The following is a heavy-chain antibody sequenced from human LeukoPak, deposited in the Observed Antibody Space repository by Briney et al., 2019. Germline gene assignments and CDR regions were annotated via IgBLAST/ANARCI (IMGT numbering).Heavy chain of an antibody. CDR3: ARDHRQWLGGYCYYYGMDV. CDR2: INHGGLT. Sequence: SETLSLTCAVSGAPFRNFYWTWIRQTPDKGLEWIGRINHGGLTKFNPSLNSRVTTSVDTSKNQFSLKLSSVTAADTAVYYCARDHRQWLGGYCYYYGMDVWGQGTTVTVSS. V-gene: IGHV4-34*10. D-gene: IGHD6-19*01. CDR1: GAPFRNFY. J-gene: IGHJ6*02.